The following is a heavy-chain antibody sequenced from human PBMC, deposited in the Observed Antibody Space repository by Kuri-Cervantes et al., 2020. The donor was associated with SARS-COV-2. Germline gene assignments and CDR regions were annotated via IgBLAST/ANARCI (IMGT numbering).Heavy chain of an antibody. CDR2: ISAYNGNT. V-gene: IGHV1-18*01. D-gene: IGHD3-22*01. Sequence: ASVKVSCKASGYTFTSYGISWVRQAPGQGLEWMGWISAYNGNTNYAQKLQGRVTMTTDTSTSTAYMELRSLRSEDTAVYYCATSFIYDSSGYGDDYWGQGTLVTVSS. J-gene: IGHJ4*02. CDR3: ATSFIYDSSGYGDDY. CDR1: GYTFTSYG.